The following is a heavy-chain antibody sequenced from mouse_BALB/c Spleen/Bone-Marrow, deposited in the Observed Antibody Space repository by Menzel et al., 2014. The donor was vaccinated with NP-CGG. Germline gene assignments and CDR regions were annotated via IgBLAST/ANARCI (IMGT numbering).Heavy chain of an antibody. Sequence: VLLLQSGPELVKPGASVKVSCKASGYAFTSYNMYWVKQSHGKSLEWIGYIDPYNGGTSYNQKFKGKATLTVDKSSSTAYMHLNSLTSEDSAVYYCARPILRFYAIDYWGQGTSVTVSS. CDR3: ARPILRFYAIDY. D-gene: IGHD1-1*01. CDR1: GYAFTSYN. CDR2: IDPYNGGT. J-gene: IGHJ4*01. V-gene: IGHV1S135*01.